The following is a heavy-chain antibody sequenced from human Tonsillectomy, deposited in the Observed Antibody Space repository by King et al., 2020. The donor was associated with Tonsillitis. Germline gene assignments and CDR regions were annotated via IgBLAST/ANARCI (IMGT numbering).Heavy chain of an antibody. CDR1: GYNFTNYW. V-gene: IGHV5-51*03. D-gene: IGHD2/OR15-2a*01. CDR2: IYPDDSDT. J-gene: IGHJ3*02. Sequence: QLVQSGAEVKKPGESLKLSCKGSGYNFTNYWIGWVRQMTGKGLEWMGIIYPDDSDTRYSPSFQGQVTISADKSISTAYLQWSSLKASDTAIYYCARPTSYGNDAFDIWGQGTMVTVSS. CDR3: ARPTSYGNDAFDI.